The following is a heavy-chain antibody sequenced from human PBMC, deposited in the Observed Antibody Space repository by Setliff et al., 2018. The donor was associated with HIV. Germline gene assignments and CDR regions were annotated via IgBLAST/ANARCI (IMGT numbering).Heavy chain of an antibody. J-gene: IGHJ4*02. CDR1: GYTFNNFY. CDR2: INPNNGGT. CDR3: AREKRSSTWLYSSGGTVDY. Sequence: ASVKVSCKASGYTFNNFYLHWVRLAPGQGLEWMGWINPNNGGTNYAQKFQGRVTMTGDTSISTVYMELSSLRSDDTAVYYCAREKRSSTWLYSSGGTVDYWGLGTLVTV. D-gene: IGHD6-25*01. V-gene: IGHV1-2*02.